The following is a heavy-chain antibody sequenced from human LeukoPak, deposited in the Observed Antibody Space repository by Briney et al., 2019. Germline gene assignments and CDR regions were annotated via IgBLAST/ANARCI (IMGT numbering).Heavy chain of an antibody. CDR1: DFSVGSNY. CDR3: ARSPYFDRLLRY. D-gene: IGHD3-9*01. CDR2: IYSGGST. V-gene: IGHV3-53*01. J-gene: IGHJ4*02. Sequence: PGGSLRLSCAASDFSVGSNYMTWVRQAPGKGLEWVSLIYSGGSTYYADSVKGRFTISRDNAKNSLYLQMNSLGAEDTAVYYCARSPYFDRLLRYWGQGTLVTVSS.